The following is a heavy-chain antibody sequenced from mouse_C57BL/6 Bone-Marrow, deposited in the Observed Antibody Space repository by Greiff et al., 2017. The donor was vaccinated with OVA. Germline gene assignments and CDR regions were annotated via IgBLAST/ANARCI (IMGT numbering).Heavy chain of an antibody. D-gene: IGHD2-2*01. Sequence: VQLQQPGAELVKPGASVKLSCKASGYTFTSYWMHWVKQRPGQGLEWIGMIHPNSGSTNYNEKFKSKATLTVDKSSSTAYMQLSSLTSEDSAVYYCASDGYDSSYYAMDYWGQGTSVTVSS. CDR3: ASDGYDSSYYAMDY. CDR2: IHPNSGST. CDR1: GYTFTSYW. V-gene: IGHV1-64*01. J-gene: IGHJ4*01.